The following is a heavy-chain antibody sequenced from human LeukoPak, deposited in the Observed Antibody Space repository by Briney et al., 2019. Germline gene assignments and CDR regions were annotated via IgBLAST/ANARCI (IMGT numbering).Heavy chain of an antibody. CDR1: GGTFSSYA. V-gene: IGHV1-69*04. Sequence: VASVKVSCKASGGTFSSYAISWVRQAPGQGLEWMGRIIPILGIANYAQKFQGRVTITADKSTSTAYMELSSLRSEDTAVYYCARDWEPDHYGDIPLDYWGQGTLVTVSS. D-gene: IGHD4-17*01. J-gene: IGHJ4*02. CDR3: ARDWEPDHYGDIPLDY. CDR2: IIPILGIA.